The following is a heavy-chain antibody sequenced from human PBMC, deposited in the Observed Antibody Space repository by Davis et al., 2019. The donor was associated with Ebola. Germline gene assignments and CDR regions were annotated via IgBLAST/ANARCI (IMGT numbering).Heavy chain of an antibody. CDR2: ISGSGGST. J-gene: IGHJ4*02. CDR3: AKNRRVGIGSPFDY. D-gene: IGHD1-26*01. Sequence: PGGSLRLSCVVSGFTFSNYAMGWVRRAPGKGLEWVSGISGSGGSTYYADSVKGRFTISRDNFKNTLSLQMISLRAEDTAVYYCAKNRRVGIGSPFDYWGQGTLVTVSS. CDR1: GFTFSNYA. V-gene: IGHV3-23*01.